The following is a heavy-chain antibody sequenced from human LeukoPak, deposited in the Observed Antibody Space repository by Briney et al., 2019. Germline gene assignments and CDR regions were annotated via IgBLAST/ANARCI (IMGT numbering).Heavy chain of an antibody. Sequence: SETLSLTCTVSGGSISTFSWSWIRQFPGKGLEWIGSIYIKSTNYNPSLKSRVAISVDTSKNQSSLRLDSVTTADTAVYYCARDTTVASGMQYWGQGTLVTVSS. CDR3: ARDTTVASGMQY. D-gene: IGHD6-19*01. J-gene: IGHJ4*02. CDR2: IYIKST. V-gene: IGHV4-59*01. CDR1: GGSISTFS.